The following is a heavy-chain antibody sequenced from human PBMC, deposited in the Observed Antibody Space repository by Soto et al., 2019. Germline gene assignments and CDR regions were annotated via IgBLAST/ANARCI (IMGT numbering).Heavy chain of an antibody. CDR1: GFTFSSYA. CDR3: AKDLGTQLPPFDY. CDR2: IRGSGDST. Sequence: GGSLRLSCAASGFTFSSYAMSWVRQAPGKGLEWVSAIRGSGDSTYYADSVKGRFTISRDNSKNTLYLQMNSLTAEDTAVYYWAKDLGTQLPPFDYWGQGTLVTVSS. V-gene: IGHV3-23*01. J-gene: IGHJ4*02. D-gene: IGHD2-2*01.